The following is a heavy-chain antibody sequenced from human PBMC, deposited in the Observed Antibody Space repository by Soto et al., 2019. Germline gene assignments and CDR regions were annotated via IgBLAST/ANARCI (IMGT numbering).Heavy chain of an antibody. CDR3: ARELQLHGWYFDY. J-gene: IGHJ4*02. CDR1: GFAFNTYS. Sequence: QVQLVESGGSEVQPGRSLRLSCAASGFAFNTYSIHWVRQTPGKGLEWVTVIGSDATTKYYVDSVMGRFTISRDNSKDTVYLQMNSLTAEDTAVYFCARELQLHGWYFDYWGQGALVTVSS. CDR2: IGSDATTK. V-gene: IGHV3-30*03. D-gene: IGHD1-1*01.